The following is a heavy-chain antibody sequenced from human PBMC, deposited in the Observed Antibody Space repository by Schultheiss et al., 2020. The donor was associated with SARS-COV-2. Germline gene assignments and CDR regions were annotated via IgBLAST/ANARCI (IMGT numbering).Heavy chain of an antibody. CDR3: ARVETVATFFDY. Sequence: SCAASGFTFSGYALSWVRQAPGRGLEWVSGISGRGSDTDYTDSVKGRFTISRDNSKNTLSLQMNSLRAEDTAVYYCARVETVATFFDYWGQGTPVTVSS. D-gene: IGHD4-23*01. CDR2: ISGRGSDT. V-gene: IGHV3-23*01. J-gene: IGHJ4*02. CDR1: GFTFSGYA.